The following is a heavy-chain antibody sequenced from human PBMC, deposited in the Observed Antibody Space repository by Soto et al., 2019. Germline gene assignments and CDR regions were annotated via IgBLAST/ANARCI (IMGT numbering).Heavy chain of an antibody. CDR1: GFTFSSYG. CDR3: ARDHLSGFLEWLVTPGGMDV. Sequence: PGGSLRLSCAASGFTFSSYGMSWVRQAPGKGLEWVANIKQDGSEKYYVDSVKGRFTISRDNAKNSLYLQMNSLRAEDTAVYYCARDHLSGFLEWLVTPGGMDVWGQGTTVTVSS. V-gene: IGHV3-7*05. CDR2: IKQDGSEK. J-gene: IGHJ6*02. D-gene: IGHD3-3*01.